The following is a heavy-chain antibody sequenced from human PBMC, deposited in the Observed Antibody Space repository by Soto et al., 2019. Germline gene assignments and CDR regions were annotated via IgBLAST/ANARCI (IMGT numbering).Heavy chain of an antibody. Sequence: PSQTLSLTCAISGDSVSSNSAAWSWIRQSPSRGLEWLGRTYYKSKWYNDYAVSVKSRITINPDTSKNQFSLQLNSVTPEDTAVYYCARDRASSSWYSEYYYGMDVWGQGTTVTVSS. CDR1: GDSVSSNSAA. J-gene: IGHJ6*02. CDR3: ARDRASSSWYSEYYYGMDV. V-gene: IGHV6-1*01. D-gene: IGHD6-13*01. CDR2: TYYKSKWYN.